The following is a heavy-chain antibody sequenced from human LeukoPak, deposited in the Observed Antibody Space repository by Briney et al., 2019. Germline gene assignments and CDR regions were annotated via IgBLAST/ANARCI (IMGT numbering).Heavy chain of an antibody. D-gene: IGHD6-19*01. J-gene: IGHJ4*02. Sequence: ASVKVSCKASGYTFTGYYMHWVRQAPGQGLEWMGWINPNSGGTNYAQKLQGRVTMTTDTSTSTAYMELRSLRSDDTAVYYCASLIAVAGTYEPYYFDYWGQGTLVTVSS. CDR2: INPNSGGT. CDR1: GYTFTGYY. V-gene: IGHV1-2*02. CDR3: ASLIAVAGTYEPYYFDY.